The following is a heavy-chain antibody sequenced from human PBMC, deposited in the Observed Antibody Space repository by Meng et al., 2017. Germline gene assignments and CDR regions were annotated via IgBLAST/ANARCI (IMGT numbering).Heavy chain of an antibody. D-gene: IGHD5-24*01. V-gene: IGHV3-21*01. Sequence: GESLKISCAASGFTFSSYSMNWVRQAPGKGLEWVSSISSSSSYIYYADSVKGRFTISRDNAKNSLYLQMNSLRAEDTAVYYCARELRRDGYRAKFDYWGQGTLVTSPQ. CDR1: GFTFSSYS. CDR2: ISSSSSYI. J-gene: IGHJ4*02. CDR3: ARELRRDGYRAKFDY.